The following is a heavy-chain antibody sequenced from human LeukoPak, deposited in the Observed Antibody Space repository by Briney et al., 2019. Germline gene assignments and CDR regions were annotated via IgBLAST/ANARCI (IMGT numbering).Heavy chain of an antibody. CDR2: ISGSGGST. D-gene: IGHD5-18*01. CDR1: GFTFSSYA. J-gene: IGHJ4*02. V-gene: IGHV3-23*01. Sequence: GGSLRLSCAASGFTFSSYAMSWVRQAPGKGLEWVSAISGSGGSTYYADSVKGRFTISRDNSKNTLYLQMNSLRAEDTAVYYCAKAEDTATVQGYYFDYWGQGTLVTVSS. CDR3: AKAEDTATVQGYYFDY.